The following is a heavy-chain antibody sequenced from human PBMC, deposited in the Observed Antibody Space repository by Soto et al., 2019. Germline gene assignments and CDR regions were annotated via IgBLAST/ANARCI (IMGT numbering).Heavy chain of an antibody. CDR3: AREYIVGATTVLGY. J-gene: IGHJ4*02. CDR1: GYTFTGYY. V-gene: IGHV1-2*04. D-gene: IGHD1-26*01. CDR2: INPNSGGT. Sequence: GASVKVSCKASGYTFTGYYMHWVRRAPGQGLEWMGWINPNSGGTNYAQKFQGWVTMTRDTSISTAYMELSGLRSDDTAVYYCAREYIVGATTVLGYWGEGSLVTVSS.